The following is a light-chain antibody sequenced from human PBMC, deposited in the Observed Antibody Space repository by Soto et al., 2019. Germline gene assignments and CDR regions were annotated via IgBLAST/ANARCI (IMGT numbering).Light chain of an antibody. CDR2: EVS. CDR1: SSDDGSYNL. J-gene: IGLJ1*01. Sequence: QSALSQPASVSGSPGQSITISCTGTSSDDGSYNLVSWYQQHPGKAPKLRIYEVSKRPTGVSNRFSGSKSGNTASLTISGLQAYDEADYYCCSYSGSSYVFGTGTKVTV. V-gene: IGLV2-23*02. CDR3: CSYSGSSYV.